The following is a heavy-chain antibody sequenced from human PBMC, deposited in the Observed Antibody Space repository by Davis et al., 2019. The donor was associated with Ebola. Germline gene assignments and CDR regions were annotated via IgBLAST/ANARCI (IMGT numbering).Heavy chain of an antibody. D-gene: IGHD3-10*01. CDR1: GASITNYY. J-gene: IGHJ6*02. CDR2: IYHNGGT. Sequence: GSLRLSCTVSGASITNYYWSWIRQPPGKGLEWIGYIYHNGGTTNYSPSVKSRVTISVDTSKNQFSLKLSSVTAADTAVYYCARGGGWGGHGMDVWGQGTTVTVSS. V-gene: IGHV4-59*12. CDR3: ARGGGWGGHGMDV.